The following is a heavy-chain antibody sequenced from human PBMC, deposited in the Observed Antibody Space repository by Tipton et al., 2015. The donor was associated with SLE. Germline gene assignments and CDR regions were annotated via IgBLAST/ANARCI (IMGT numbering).Heavy chain of an antibody. CDR1: GFTVSTSY. V-gene: IGHV3-53*01. CDR3: ARGGRFDNQGYDY. J-gene: IGHJ4*02. D-gene: IGHD3-9*01. Sequence: SLRLSCAASGFTVSTSYMAWVRQAPGKGLEWVSVIYRDGSRYHADSVKGRFSISRDTSTNSLILQLSNLRVEDTALYYCARGGRFDNQGYDYWGQGILVTVSS. CDR2: IYRDGSR.